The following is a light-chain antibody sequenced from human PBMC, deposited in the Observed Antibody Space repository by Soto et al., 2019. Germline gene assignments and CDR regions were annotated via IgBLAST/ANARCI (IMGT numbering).Light chain of an antibody. J-gene: IGKJ3*01. CDR2: GAS. V-gene: IGKV3-15*01. Sequence: EVVMTQSPATLSVSPGERATLSCRASETVATNLAWYQQKPGQAPRLLISGASTRAAGISDRFRGSGSGTEFTLTISSLRSEDSAVYYCQQYDDSQGFIFGPGTKVDLK. CDR3: QQYDDSQGFI. CDR1: ETVATN.